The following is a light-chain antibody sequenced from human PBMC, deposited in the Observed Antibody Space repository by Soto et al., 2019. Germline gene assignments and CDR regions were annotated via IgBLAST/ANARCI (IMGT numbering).Light chain of an antibody. CDR2: KAS. J-gene: IGKJ1*01. V-gene: IGKV1-5*03. CDR1: QSISSW. Sequence: DIQMTQSPSTLSASVGDRVTITCRASQSISSWLAWYQQKPGKATKLLIYKASSLESGVPSRFSGSGSGTEFTLTISSLQPDDFATYYCQQSNSYSQTFGQGIKVEIK. CDR3: QQSNSYSQT.